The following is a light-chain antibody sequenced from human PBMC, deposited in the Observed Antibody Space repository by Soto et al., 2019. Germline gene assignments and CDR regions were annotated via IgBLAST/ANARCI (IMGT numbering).Light chain of an antibody. V-gene: IGKV1-5*01. CDR3: QQYDYSRT. J-gene: IGKJ1*01. CDR2: DVS. CDR1: QNIDTS. Sequence: DIKLTQSPSTLSASLGDSVTITCRASQNIDTSLAWYQHKPGKAPILLMFDVSNLESGVPSRFSGSGAGTEFTPTISSVHSHDFATYYCQQYDYSRTFGQGTKVDIK.